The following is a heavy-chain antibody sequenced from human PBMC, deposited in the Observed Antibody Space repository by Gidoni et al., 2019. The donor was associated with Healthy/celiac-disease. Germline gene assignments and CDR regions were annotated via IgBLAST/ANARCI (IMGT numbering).Heavy chain of an antibody. D-gene: IGHD3-16*02. CDR3: ARIKGVEYYDYVWGSYRHDAFDI. CDR2: ISAYNGNT. J-gene: IGHJ3*02. CDR1: GYPFTSYV. V-gene: IGHV1-18*04. Sequence: QVQLVQSGTEVKKPGASVTVSCKASGYPFTSYVISWVRQDPGQGLEWMGWISAYNGNTNYAQKLQGRVTMTTDTSTSTAYMELRSRRSDDTAVYYCARIKGVEYYDYVWGSYRHDAFDIWGQGTMVTVSS.